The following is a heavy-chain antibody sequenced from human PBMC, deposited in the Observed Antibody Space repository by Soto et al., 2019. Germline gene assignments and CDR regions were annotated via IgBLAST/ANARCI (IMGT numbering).Heavy chain of an antibody. Sequence: GGSLRLSCAASGFTFSSYGMHWVRQAPGKGLEWVAVIWYDGSNKYYADSVKGRFTISRDNSKNTLYLQMNSLRAEETAVYYCARVYSNPSYYYYGMDVWGQGTTVTVSS. D-gene: IGHD4-4*01. CDR1: GFTFSSYG. J-gene: IGHJ6*02. CDR3: ARVYSNPSYYYYGMDV. V-gene: IGHV3-33*01. CDR2: IWYDGSNK.